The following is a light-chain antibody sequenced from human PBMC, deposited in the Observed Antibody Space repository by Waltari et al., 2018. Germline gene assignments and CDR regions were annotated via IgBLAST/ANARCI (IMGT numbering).Light chain of an antibody. CDR1: TGAVTSGHY. CDR3: LLSYSDGGVV. V-gene: IGLV7-46*01. J-gene: IGLJ2*01. CDR2: DTS. Sequence: QAVVTQEPSLTVSPGGTVTLTCATTTGAVTSGHYPYWFQQKPGQAPRTLIYDTSNKQSWTPARFSGSLLGGKAALTLSGAQPEDEADYYCLLSYSDGGVVFGGGTKLTVL.